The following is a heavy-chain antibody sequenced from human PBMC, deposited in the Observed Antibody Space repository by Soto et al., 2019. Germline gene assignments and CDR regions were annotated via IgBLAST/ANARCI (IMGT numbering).Heavy chain of an antibody. D-gene: IGHD3-22*01. Sequence: SETLSLTCTVSGGSISSGGYYWSWIRQHPGKGLEWIGYIYYSGSTYYNPSLKSRVTISVDTSKNQFSLKLSSVTAADTAVYYCARDRKGDYYDSSGYESLNWFDPWGQGTLVTVSS. V-gene: IGHV4-31*03. CDR3: ARDRKGDYYDSSGYESLNWFDP. CDR1: GGSISSGGYY. J-gene: IGHJ5*02. CDR2: IYYSGST.